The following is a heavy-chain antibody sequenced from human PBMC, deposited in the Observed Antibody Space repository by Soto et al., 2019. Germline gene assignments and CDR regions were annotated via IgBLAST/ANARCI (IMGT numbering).Heavy chain of an antibody. CDR3: VKDLLGNSLLYSSGWLFDY. V-gene: IGHV3-64D*08. D-gene: IGHD6-19*01. J-gene: IGHJ4*02. CDR1: GFTFSSYA. CDR2: ISSNGGST. Sequence: GGSLRLSCSASGFTFSSYAMHWVRQAPGKGLEYVSAISSNGGSTYYADSVKGRFTISRDNSKNTLYLQMSSLRAEDTAVYYCVKDLLGNSLLYSSGWLFDYWGQGTLVTVSS.